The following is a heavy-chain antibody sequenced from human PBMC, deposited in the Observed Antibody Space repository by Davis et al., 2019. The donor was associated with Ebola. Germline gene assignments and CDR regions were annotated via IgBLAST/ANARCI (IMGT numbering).Heavy chain of an antibody. J-gene: IGHJ4*02. V-gene: IGHV3-73*01. CDR3: PSPIAAATVDY. CDR2: IRSKANSYAT. CDR1: GFTFSGSA. D-gene: IGHD6-13*01. Sequence: PGGSLRLSCAASGFTFSGSAMHWVRQASGKGLEWVGRIRSKANSYATAYAASVKGRFTISRDDSKNTAYLQMNSLKTEDTAVYYCPSPIAAATVDYWGQGTLVTVSS.